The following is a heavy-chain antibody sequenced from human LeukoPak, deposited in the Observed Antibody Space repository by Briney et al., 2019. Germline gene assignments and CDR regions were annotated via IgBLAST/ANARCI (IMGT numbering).Heavy chain of an antibody. J-gene: IGHJ4*02. CDR2: IQDDGATT. D-gene: IGHD3-22*01. CDR1: GLTFSNFP. V-gene: IGHV3-30*02. CDR3: AAQSITLVVVISPFDY. Sequence: GGSLRLSCAASGLTFSNFPMHWVRQAPGKGLEWVALIQDDGATTNYADSVRGRFTISRDNSKSTVYLQMNSLKPDDTAVYYCAAQSITLVVVISPFDYWGQGTLVTVSS.